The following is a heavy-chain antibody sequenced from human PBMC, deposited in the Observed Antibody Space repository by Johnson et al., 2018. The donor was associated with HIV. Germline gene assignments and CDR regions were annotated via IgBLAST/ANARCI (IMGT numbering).Heavy chain of an antibody. Sequence: QMLLVESWGGVVQPGRSLRLSCAASGFTFSSYAMHCVRQAPGKGLEWVAVISYDGSNKYYADSVKGRFTISRDNSKNTLYLQMNSLRAEDTAVYYCARERGSGITRVRGVIQPAFDIWGQGTMVTVSS. V-gene: IGHV3-30-3*01. CDR3: ARERGSGITRVRGVIQPAFDI. CDR2: ISYDGSNK. J-gene: IGHJ3*02. D-gene: IGHD3-10*01. CDR1: GFTFSSYA.